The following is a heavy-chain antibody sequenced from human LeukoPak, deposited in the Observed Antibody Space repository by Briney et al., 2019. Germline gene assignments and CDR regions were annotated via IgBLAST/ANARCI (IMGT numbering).Heavy chain of an antibody. CDR2: IRSKANSYAT. Sequence: GGSLRLSCAASGFTFSGSAMHWVRQASGKGLEWVGSIRSKANSYATAYAASVKGRFTISRDDSKNTAYLQMNSLKTEDTAVYYCTSSLAYCGADCPLDAFDIWGQGTMVTVSS. J-gene: IGHJ3*02. CDR3: TSSLAYCGADCPLDAFDI. CDR1: GFTFSGSA. V-gene: IGHV3-73*01. D-gene: IGHD2-21*02.